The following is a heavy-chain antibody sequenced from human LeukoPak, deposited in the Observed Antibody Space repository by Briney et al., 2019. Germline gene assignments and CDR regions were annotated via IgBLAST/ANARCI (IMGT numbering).Heavy chain of an antibody. V-gene: IGHV4-61*02. CDR2: IYTSGST. J-gene: IGHJ3*02. Sequence: SQTLSLTCTVSGGSISSGSYYWSWIRQPAGKGLEWIGRIYTSGSTNYNPSLKSRVTISVDTSKNQFSLKLSSVTTADTAVYFCARDHGGSGSPRGGNAFDIWGQGTMVTVPS. D-gene: IGHD3-10*01. CDR3: ARDHGGSGSPRGGNAFDI. CDR1: GGSISSGSYY.